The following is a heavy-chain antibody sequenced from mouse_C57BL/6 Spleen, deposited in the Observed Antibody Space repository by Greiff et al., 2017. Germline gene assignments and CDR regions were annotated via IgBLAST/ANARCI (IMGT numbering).Heavy chain of an antibody. CDR1: GYTFTSYW. CDR2: IDPSDSYT. D-gene: IGHD1-1*01. CDR3: ASPTVGYAMDY. V-gene: IGHV1-59*01. Sequence: QVQLQQPGAELVRPGTSVKLSCKASGYTFTSYWMHWVKQRPGQGLEWIGVIDPSDSYTNYNQKFKGKATLTVDTSSSTAYMQLSSLTSEDSAVYYCASPTVGYAMDYWGQGTSVTVSS. J-gene: IGHJ4*01.